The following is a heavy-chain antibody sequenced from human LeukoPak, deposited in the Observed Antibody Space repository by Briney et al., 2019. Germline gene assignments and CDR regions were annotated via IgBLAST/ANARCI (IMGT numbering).Heavy chain of an antibody. CDR2: ITGRGENI. D-gene: IGHD3-9*01. J-gene: IGHJ4*02. CDR3: AKGVRYFDWFDY. V-gene: IGHV3-23*01. Sequence: GGTLRLSCTASGFTFSSYGMNWVRQAPGKGLEWVSGITGRGENIYYAGSVKGRFTISRDNSKNTLYLQMNSLRAEDTAVYYCAKGVRYFDWFDYWGQGTLVTVSS. CDR1: GFTFSSYG.